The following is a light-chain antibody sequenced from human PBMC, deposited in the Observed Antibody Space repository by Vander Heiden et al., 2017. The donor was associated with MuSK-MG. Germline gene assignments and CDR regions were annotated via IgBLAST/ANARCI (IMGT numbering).Light chain of an antibody. V-gene: IGKV1-5*01. CDR2: DAS. J-gene: IGKJ1*01. CDR3: QQDNSYPVT. Sequence: DIQMTQFPSTLSASVGDRVTITCRASQSISIWLAWYQQKPGKAPKLLIYDASSLESGVPSRFSGSGSGTEFTLTISSLQPDDFATYYCQQDNSYPVTFGQWTKVEIK. CDR1: QSISIW.